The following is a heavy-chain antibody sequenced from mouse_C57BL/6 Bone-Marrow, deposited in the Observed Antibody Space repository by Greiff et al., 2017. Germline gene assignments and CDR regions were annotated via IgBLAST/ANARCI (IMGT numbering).Heavy chain of an antibody. Sequence: EVQRVESGGGLVQPKGSLKLSCAASGFTFNTYAMPWVRQAPGKGLEWVARIRSKSSNYATYYADSVKDRFTISRDDAQSMLYLQMNNLKTEDTAMYYSVRGYGNRFADWGQGTLVTGAA. V-gene: IGHV10-3*01. CDR1: GFTFNTYA. D-gene: IGHD2-10*02. J-gene: IGHJ3*01. CDR3: VRGYGNRFAD. CDR2: IRSKSSNYAT.